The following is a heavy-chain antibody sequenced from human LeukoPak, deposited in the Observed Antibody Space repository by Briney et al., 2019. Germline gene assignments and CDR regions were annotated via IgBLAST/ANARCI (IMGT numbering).Heavy chain of an antibody. CDR2: ISGSGDNT. D-gene: IGHD3-22*01. V-gene: IGHV3-23*01. Sequence: GGSLRLSCAASGFTFSNAWMSWVRQAPGKGLEWVSGISGSGDNTYYADSVKGRFTISRDNSKNTLYVQVNSLGTKDTAAYYCAKGSYYDSSGSFYFDYWGQGTLVTVSS. J-gene: IGHJ4*02. CDR3: AKGSYYDSSGSFYFDY. CDR1: GFTFSNAW.